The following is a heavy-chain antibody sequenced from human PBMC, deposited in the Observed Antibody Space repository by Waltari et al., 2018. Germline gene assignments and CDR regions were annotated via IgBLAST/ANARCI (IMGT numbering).Heavy chain of an antibody. D-gene: IGHD3-16*01. J-gene: IGHJ4*02. Sequence: QVQLQESGPGLVKPSETLSLTCPVSGGSITPYYWSWFRQPPGKGLEWIGYIYYTGTTNYSPSLKSRVTMSVDTSKDQFSLKVTSVTAADTAMYYCARHEGGGLNALWGQGTLVTVSS. CDR1: GGSITPYY. CDR3: ARHEGGGLNAL. V-gene: IGHV4-59*08. CDR2: IYYTGTT.